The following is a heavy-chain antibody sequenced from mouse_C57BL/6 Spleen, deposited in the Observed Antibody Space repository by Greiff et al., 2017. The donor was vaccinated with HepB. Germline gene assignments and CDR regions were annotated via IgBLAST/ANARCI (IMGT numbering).Heavy chain of an antibody. D-gene: IGHD1-1*01. V-gene: IGHV1-64*01. Sequence: QVQLQQPGAELVKPGASVKLSCKASGYTFTSYWMHWVKQRPGQGLEWIGMIHPNSGSTNYNEKFKSKATLTVDKSSSTAYMELSSLTSEDAAVYYCARPYYGSSPAWFAYWGQGTLVTVSA. CDR1: GYTFTSYW. J-gene: IGHJ3*01. CDR2: IHPNSGST. CDR3: ARPYYGSSPAWFAY.